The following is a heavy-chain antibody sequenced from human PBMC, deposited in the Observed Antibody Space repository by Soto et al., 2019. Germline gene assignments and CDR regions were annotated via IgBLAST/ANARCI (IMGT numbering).Heavy chain of an antibody. J-gene: IGHJ3*02. Sequence: SETLSLTCTVSGGSISSSSYYWGWIRQPPGKGLEWIGSIYYSGSTYYNPSLKSRVTISVDTSKNQFSLKLSSVTAADTAVYYCARLHIAAAVRAFAIWGQGTMVTVSS. V-gene: IGHV4-39*01. D-gene: IGHD6-13*01. CDR1: GGSISSSSYY. CDR3: ARLHIAAAVRAFAI. CDR2: IYYSGST.